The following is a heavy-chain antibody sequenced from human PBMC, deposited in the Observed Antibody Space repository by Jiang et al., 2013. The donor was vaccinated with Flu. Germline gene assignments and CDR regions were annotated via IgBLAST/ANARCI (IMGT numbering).Heavy chain of an antibody. CDR3: ARVVWWDSSGYYSAPDY. D-gene: IGHD3-22*01. CDR2: IYYSGST. J-gene: IGHJ4*01. Sequence: LLKPSETLSLTCTVSGGSVSSGSYYWSWIRQPPGKGLEWIGYIYYSGSTNYNPSLKSRVTISVDTSKDQFSLKLSSVTAADTAVYYCARVVWWDSSGYYSAPDY. V-gene: IGHV4-61*01. CDR1: GGSVSSGSYY.